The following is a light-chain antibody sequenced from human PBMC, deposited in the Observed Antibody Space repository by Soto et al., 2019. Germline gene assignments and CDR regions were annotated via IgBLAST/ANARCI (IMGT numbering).Light chain of an antibody. CDR1: ESIDSW. CDR2: KAS. J-gene: IGKJ1*01. V-gene: IGKV1-5*03. CDR3: HQYKTYWT. Sequence: DIQMAQSPSTLSASVGDRVTITCRASESIDSWLAWHQQKPGRAPKLLISKASSLESGVPSRFSGSGSGTEFTLTISSLQPDDFATYYCHQYKTYWTFGHGTKVDIK.